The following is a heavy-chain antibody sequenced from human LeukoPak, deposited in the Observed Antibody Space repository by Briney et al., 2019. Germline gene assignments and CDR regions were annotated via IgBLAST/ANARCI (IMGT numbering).Heavy chain of an antibody. CDR1: GYTFTSYG. CDR3: ARDQARYYYDSSGYADY. V-gene: IGHV1-18*01. Sequence: ALVKVSCKASGYTFTSYGISWVRQAPGQGLEWMGWISAYNGNTNYAQKLQGRVTMTTDTSTSTAYMELRSLRSDDTAVYYCARDQARYYYDSSGYADYWGQGTLVTVSS. CDR2: ISAYNGNT. D-gene: IGHD3-22*01. J-gene: IGHJ4*02.